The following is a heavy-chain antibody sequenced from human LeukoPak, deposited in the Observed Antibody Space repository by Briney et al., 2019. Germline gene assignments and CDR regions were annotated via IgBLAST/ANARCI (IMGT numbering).Heavy chain of an antibody. J-gene: IGHJ6*03. CDR1: GGSISSSSYY. V-gene: IGHV4-39*01. D-gene: IGHD5-12*01. CDR3: ARHVENSGYDYGLYYYYYYYMDV. CDR2: IYYSGSI. Sequence: SETLSLTCTVSGGSISSSSYYWGWIRQPPGKGLEWIGSIYYSGSIYYNPSLKSRVTISVDTSKNQFSLKLSSVTAADTAVYYCARHVENSGYDYGLYYYYYYYMDVWGKGTTVTVSS.